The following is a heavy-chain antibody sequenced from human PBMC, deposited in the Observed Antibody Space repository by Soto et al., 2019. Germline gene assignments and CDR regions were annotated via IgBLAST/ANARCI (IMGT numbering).Heavy chain of an antibody. D-gene: IGHD3-16*01. CDR2: VSRGDEP. CDR1: GAPITTTKW. J-gene: IGHJ6*02. CDR3: ATQTISYTWGV. Sequence: QVQLQESGPGLVKPSETLSLTCIVSGAPITTTKWWAWVRLPPGKGLEWIGEVSRGDEPNSNPSLDGRFTMSLDKSNNHFYLRLTSVTAADTAIYSCATQTISYTWGVWGRGTSVTVSS. V-gene: IGHV4-4*02.